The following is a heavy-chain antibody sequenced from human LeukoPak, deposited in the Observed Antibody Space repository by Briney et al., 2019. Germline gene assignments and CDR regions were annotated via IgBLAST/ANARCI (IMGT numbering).Heavy chain of an antibody. Sequence: RASVKVSCKASGYTFTSYGISWVRQAPGQGLEWMGWISAYNGNTNYAQKFQGWVTMTRDTSISTAYMELSRLRSDDTAVYYCARAVAVAEDYYYYYGMDVWGQGTTVTVSS. CDR2: ISAYNGNT. J-gene: IGHJ6*02. CDR1: GYTFTSYG. V-gene: IGHV1-18*01. CDR3: ARAVAVAEDYYYYYGMDV. D-gene: IGHD6-19*01.